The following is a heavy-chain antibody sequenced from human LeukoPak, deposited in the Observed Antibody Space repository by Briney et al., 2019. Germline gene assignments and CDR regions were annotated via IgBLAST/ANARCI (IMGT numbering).Heavy chain of an antibody. CDR2: ISNSGSSI. CDR1: GFTFSSYE. CDR3: GRDVHDAAADH. V-gene: IGHV3-48*03. D-gene: IGHD6-13*01. J-gene: IGHJ4*02. Sequence: GGSLRLSCAASGFTFSSYEMNWVRQAPGKGLEWVSYISNSGSSIYKADSVKGRFTISRDNAKNTLYLQMNSLGAEDTAVYYCGRDVHDAAADHWGQGTLVIVSS.